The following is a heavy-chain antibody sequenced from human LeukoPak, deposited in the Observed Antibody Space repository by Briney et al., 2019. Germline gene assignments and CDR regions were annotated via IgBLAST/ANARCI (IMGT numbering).Heavy chain of an antibody. Sequence: ASVKVSCKASGYTFTSYYMHWVRQAPGQGLEWMGIINPGGGGTSGAQKFQGRVTMTRDTSTSTVYMELSSLRSEDTAVYYCAREYSGSYGPVDYWGQGTLVTVSS. J-gene: IGHJ4*02. V-gene: IGHV1-46*01. CDR1: GYTFTSYY. CDR2: INPGGGGT. CDR3: AREYSGSYGPVDY. D-gene: IGHD1-26*01.